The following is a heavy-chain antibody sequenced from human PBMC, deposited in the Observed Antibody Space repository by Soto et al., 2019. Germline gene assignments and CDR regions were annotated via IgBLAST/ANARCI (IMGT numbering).Heavy chain of an antibody. CDR3: AKVGIEQFVRVYFDY. J-gene: IGHJ4*02. V-gene: IGHV3-23*01. Sequence: EVQLLESGGGLVQPGGSLRLSCAASGFTFSSYAMSWVSQAPGKGLEWVSSISNSGGSTYYADSVKGRFTISRDNSKNMLHLQMNTLGADDTAVYFCAKVGIEQFVRVYFDYWGQGIVVTVSS. CDR1: GFTFSSYA. D-gene: IGHD6-6*01. CDR2: ISNSGGST.